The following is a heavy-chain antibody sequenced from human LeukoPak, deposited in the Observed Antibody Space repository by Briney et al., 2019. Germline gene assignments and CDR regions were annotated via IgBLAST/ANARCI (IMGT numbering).Heavy chain of an antibody. V-gene: IGHV3-9*01. J-gene: IGHJ4*02. D-gene: IGHD7-27*01. CDR1: SHTFDTYS. CDR3: SSDGREFRTEEPWIDH. CDR2: ISWNSATI. Sequence: PGGSLRLSCTASSHTFDTYSMHWLRQGPGKGLEWVSGISWNSATITYADSVQGRFTISRDNAKHLLYLQINSLRGDDTALYYCSSDGREFRTEEPWIDHWGQGTLVSVSS.